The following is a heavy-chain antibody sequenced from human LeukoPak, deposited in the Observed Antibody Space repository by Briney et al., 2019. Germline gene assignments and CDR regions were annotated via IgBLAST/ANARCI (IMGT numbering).Heavy chain of an antibody. V-gene: IGHV4-34*01. Sequence: SETLSLTCAVYGGSFSGYYWSWIRQPPGKGLEWIGEINHSGSTNYNPSLKSRVTISVDTSKNQFSLKLSSATAANTAVYYCARRLIVVVPAAIITYNWFDPWGQGTLVTVSS. J-gene: IGHJ5*02. CDR2: INHSGST. CDR3: ARRLIVVVPAAIITYNWFDP. CDR1: GGSFSGYY. D-gene: IGHD2-2*01.